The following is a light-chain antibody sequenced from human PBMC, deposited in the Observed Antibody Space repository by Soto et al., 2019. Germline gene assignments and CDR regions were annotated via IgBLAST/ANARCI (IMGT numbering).Light chain of an antibody. CDR1: SSDVGSYEY. V-gene: IGLV2-11*01. Sequence: QSVLIQPPSVSGSPGQSVTISCTGTSSDVGSYEYVSWNQQHPGTVPKPMIYNVNTRPSGVPDRFSGSKPGNTASMTISGLQAEDEANYWCCSYTSSATYPFGGGTQLTVL. CDR2: NVN. CDR3: CSYTSSATYP. J-gene: IGLJ2*01.